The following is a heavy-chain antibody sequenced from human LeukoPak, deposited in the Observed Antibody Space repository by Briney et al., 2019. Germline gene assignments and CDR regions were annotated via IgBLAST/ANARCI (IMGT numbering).Heavy chain of an antibody. CDR2: IWHDGSNK. V-gene: IGHV3-33*01. CDR1: GFTFSSYG. CDR3: ARDRQWLVSYWFDP. Sequence: PGGSLRLSCAASGFTFSSYGMHWVRQAPGKGLEWMAVIWHDGSNKYYADSVKGRFTISRDNSKNTLYLQMNSLRAEDTAVYYCARDRQWLVSYWFDPWGQGTLVTVSS. J-gene: IGHJ5*02. D-gene: IGHD6-19*01.